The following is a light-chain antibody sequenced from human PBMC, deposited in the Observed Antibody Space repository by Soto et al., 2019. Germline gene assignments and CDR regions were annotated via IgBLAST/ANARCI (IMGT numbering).Light chain of an antibody. V-gene: IGKV3-15*01. J-gene: IGKJ4*01. Sequence: EIVMTQYPATLSVSPGERATLSCRASQTVSNNLAWYQQKPGQAPRLLFYSSSTRATGVPARFSGSRSGTDFTLTISSLQSEDFAVYYCQQYNSLPLTFSGGTKVETK. CDR2: SSS. CDR3: QQYNSLPLT. CDR1: QTVSNN.